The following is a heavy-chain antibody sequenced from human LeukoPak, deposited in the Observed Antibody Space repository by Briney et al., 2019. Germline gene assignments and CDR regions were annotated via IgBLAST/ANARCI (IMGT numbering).Heavy chain of an antibody. CDR1: GFTFSDYY. CDR3: ARDELPYYYDSSGAFDI. D-gene: IGHD3-22*01. J-gene: IGHJ3*02. V-gene: IGHV3-11*04. Sequence: GGSLRLSCAASGFTFSDYYMSWIRQAPGKGLEWVSYISSSGSTIYYADSVKGRFTISRDNAKNSLYLQMNSLRAEDTAVYYRARDELPYYYDSSGAFDIWGQGTMVTVSS. CDR2: ISSSGSTI.